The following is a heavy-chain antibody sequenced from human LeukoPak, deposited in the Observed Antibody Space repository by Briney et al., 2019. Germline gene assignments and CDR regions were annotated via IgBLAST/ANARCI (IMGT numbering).Heavy chain of an antibody. V-gene: IGHV4-59*08. Sequence: SETLSLTCTVSGGSINSYYWSWIRQPPGKGLEWIGYVYYSGSANYNPSLKSRVTISVDTSKNQFSLKMSSVTAADTAVYYCARHGGSYSFDYWGQGTLVTVSS. CDR1: GGSINSYY. D-gene: IGHD1-26*01. CDR2: VYYSGSA. J-gene: IGHJ4*02. CDR3: ARHGGSYSFDY.